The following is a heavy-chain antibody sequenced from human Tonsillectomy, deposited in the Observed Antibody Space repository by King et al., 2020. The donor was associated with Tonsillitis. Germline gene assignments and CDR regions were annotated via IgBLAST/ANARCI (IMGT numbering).Heavy chain of an antibody. CDR2: MFYIGST. J-gene: IGHJ5*02. CDR3: ARDSNWGFAP. Sequence: VQLQESGPGLVKPSETLSLTCSVSGGAISSYYWSWIRQPPGKGLEWIGNMFYIGSTNYNPSLKSRVTMSVDTSKNQFSLKLSSVNAADTAVYYCARDSNWGFAPWGQGTLVSVS. CDR1: GGAISSYY. D-gene: IGHD1-1*01. V-gene: IGHV4-59*01.